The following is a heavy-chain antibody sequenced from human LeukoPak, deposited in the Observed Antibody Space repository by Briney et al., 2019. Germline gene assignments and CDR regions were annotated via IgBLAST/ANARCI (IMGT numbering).Heavy chain of an antibody. V-gene: IGHV1-8*01. J-gene: IGHJ4*02. D-gene: IGHD3-22*01. CDR2: MNPNSGNT. CDR3: ARAGWADGGDSSGYYYAFDY. CDR1: GYTFTSYD. Sequence: GASVKVSCKASGYTFTSYDINWVRQATGQGLEWMGWMNPNSGNTGYAQKFQGRVTMTRNTSISTAYMELSSLRSEDTAVYYCARAGWADGGDSSGYYYAFDYWGQGTLVTVSS.